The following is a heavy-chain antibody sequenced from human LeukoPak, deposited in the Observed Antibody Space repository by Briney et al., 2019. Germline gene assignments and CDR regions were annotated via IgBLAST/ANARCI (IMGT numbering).Heavy chain of an antibody. D-gene: IGHD2-21*01. J-gene: IGHJ4*02. V-gene: IGHV4-34*01. CDR3: ARGPDQFHIFDY. CDR2: INHSGST. Sequence: SETLSLTCAVHDGSFSDYYWSWIRQPPGKGLEWIGEINHSGSTNYKTSLKSRATISVDTSTNQFSLELRSLTAADTGVYYCARGPDQFHIFDYWGQGTLVTVSS. CDR1: DGSFSDYY.